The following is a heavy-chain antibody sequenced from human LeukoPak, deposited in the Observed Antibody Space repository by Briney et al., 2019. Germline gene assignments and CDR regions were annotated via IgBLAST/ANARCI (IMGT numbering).Heavy chain of an antibody. CDR1: GGSISSSNYY. Sequence: KPSETLPLTCTVSGGSISSSNYYWGWIRQPPGKGLEWIASIYFSGSTYYNPSLQSRVTISVDTSKNQFSLKLSSVTAADTAVYYCARRNVQLGIYWYFDLWGRGTLVTVSS. D-gene: IGHD7-27*01. CDR2: IYFSGST. J-gene: IGHJ2*01. V-gene: IGHV4-39*01. CDR3: ARRNVQLGIYWYFDL.